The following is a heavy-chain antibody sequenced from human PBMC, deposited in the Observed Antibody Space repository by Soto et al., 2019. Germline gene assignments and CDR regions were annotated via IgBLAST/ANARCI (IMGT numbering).Heavy chain of an antibody. Sequence: LRLSCAASGFTFSSYAMSWVRQAPGKGLEWVSAISGSGGSTYYADSVKGRFTISRDNSKNTLYLQMNSLRAEDTAVYYCAKDRAYDYYYYGMDVWGQGTTVTVSS. CDR1: GFTFSSYA. J-gene: IGHJ6*02. CDR2: ISGSGGST. V-gene: IGHV3-23*01. CDR3: AKDRAYDYYYYGMDV. D-gene: IGHD4-17*01.